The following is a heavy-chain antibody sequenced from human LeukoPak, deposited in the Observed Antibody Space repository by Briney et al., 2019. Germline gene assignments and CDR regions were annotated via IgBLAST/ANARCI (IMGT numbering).Heavy chain of an antibody. CDR2: FDPEDGET. V-gene: IGHV1-24*01. CDR3: ATGLYDSSGYDAFGI. Sequence: ASVKVSCKVSGYTLTELSMHWVRQAPGKGLEWMGGFDPEDGETIYAQKFQGRVTMTEDTSTDTAYMELSSLRSEDTAVYYCATGLYDSSGYDAFGIWGQGTMVTVSS. J-gene: IGHJ3*02. CDR1: GYTLTELS. D-gene: IGHD3-22*01.